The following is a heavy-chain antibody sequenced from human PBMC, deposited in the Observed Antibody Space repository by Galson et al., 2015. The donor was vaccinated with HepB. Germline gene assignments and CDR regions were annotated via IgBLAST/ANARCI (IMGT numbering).Heavy chain of an antibody. CDR1: GFIFGTYY. CDR2: ISFDGNNQ. V-gene: IGHV3-30-3*01. CDR3: ARGGTYYTSGSYSPFDP. D-gene: IGHD3-10*01. J-gene: IGHJ5*02. Sequence: LRLSCAASGFIFGTYYMHWVRQAPGNGLEWVALISFDGNNQYYADSVRGRFTISRDNSNNTLYLQMISLRPEDTAVYYCARGGTYYTSGSYSPFDPWGQGTLVTVSS.